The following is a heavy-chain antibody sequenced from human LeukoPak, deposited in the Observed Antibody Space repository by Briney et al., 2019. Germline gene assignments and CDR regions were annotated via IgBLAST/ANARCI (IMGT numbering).Heavy chain of an antibody. V-gene: IGHV4-4*07. Sequence: SETLSLTCTVSGASISSYYYNWIRQTAGRGLEWIGRLYISGSTDYNPPLKSRVTITVDTSNNQFSLNLNSVTAADTAVYYCARHGGYCGGDCYVDYWGQGTLVTVSS. CDR2: LYISGST. J-gene: IGHJ4*02. CDR3: ARHGGYCGGDCYVDY. D-gene: IGHD2-21*02. CDR1: GASISSYY.